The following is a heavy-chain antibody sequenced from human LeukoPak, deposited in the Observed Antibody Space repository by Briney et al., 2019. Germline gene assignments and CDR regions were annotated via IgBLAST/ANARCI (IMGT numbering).Heavy chain of an antibody. V-gene: IGHV3-23*01. Sequence: GGSLRLSCAASGFTFSSYAMSWVRQAPGKGLEWVSAISGSGGSTYYADSVKGRFTISRDNAKNSLYLQMNSLRAEDTAVYYCAELGITMIGGVWGKRTTVTISS. CDR3: AELGITMIGGV. J-gene: IGHJ6*04. D-gene: IGHD3-10*02. CDR2: ISGSGGST. CDR1: GFTFSSYA.